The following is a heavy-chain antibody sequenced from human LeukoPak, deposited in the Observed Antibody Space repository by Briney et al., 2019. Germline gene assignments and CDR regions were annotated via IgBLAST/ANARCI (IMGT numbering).Heavy chain of an antibody. V-gene: IGHV4-34*01. J-gene: IGHJ6*03. CDR3: ARHFRRGYCSSTSCHNYYYYYYMDV. D-gene: IGHD2-2*02. Sequence: SETLSLTCAVYGGSFSGYYWSWIRQPPGKGLEWIGEINHSGSTNYNPSLKSRVTISVDTSKNQFSLKLSSVTAADTAVYYCARHFRRGYCSSTSCHNYYYYYYMDVWGKGTTVTISS. CDR2: INHSGST. CDR1: GGSFSGYY.